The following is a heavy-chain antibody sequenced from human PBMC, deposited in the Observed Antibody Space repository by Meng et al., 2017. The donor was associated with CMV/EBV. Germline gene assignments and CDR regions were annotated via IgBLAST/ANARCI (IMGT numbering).Heavy chain of an antibody. CDR1: RFTFSSYW. D-gene: IGHD4/OR15-4a*01. CDR2: IKQDGSEK. Sequence: GRSLRPSCAASRFTFSSYWMSWVRQAPGQLLEWVANIKQDGSEKYYADSVKGRFSISRDNGKNSLSLHMTSLRGEDTAVYYCARGADYGDPSPRSFDYWGQGTLVTVSS. V-gene: IGHV3-7*01. J-gene: IGHJ4*02. CDR3: ARGADYGDPSPRSFDY.